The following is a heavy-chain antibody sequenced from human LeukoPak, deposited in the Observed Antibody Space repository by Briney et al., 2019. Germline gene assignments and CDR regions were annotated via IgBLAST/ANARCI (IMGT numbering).Heavy chain of an antibody. V-gene: IGHV4-59*12. CDR1: GGSMSPYN. CDR3: AREVSGRFDY. Sequence: PSETLSLTCTVSGGSMSPYNWGWIRQPPGKGLEWTGYIYYSGSTNYNPSLNSRVTISVDTSKNQFSLRLSSVTAADTAIYYCAREVSGRFDYWGQGTLVTVSS. J-gene: IGHJ4*02. CDR2: IYYSGST.